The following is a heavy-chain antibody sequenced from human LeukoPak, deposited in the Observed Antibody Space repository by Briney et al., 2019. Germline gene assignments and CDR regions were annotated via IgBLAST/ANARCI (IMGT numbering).Heavy chain of an antibody. Sequence: GGSLRLSCAASGFTFDDYSMHWVRQAPGKGLEWVSLISWDGGNREYADSVKGRFTISRDNARNSLYLQMNSLRAEDTAVYYCARDRWLQSQRYFDYWGQGMLVTVSS. CDR3: ARDRWLQSQRYFDY. D-gene: IGHD5-24*01. V-gene: IGHV3-43*01. CDR1: GFTFDDYS. J-gene: IGHJ4*02. CDR2: ISWDGGNR.